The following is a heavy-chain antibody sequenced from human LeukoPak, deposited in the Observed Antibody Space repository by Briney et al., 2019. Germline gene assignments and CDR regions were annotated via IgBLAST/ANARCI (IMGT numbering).Heavy chain of an antibody. CDR1: GYTFTSYY. V-gene: IGHV1-46*01. D-gene: IGHD2-2*01. J-gene: IGHJ4*02. CDR3: ARDLGGYALDY. Sequence: ASVKVSCKASGYTFTSYYMHWVRQAPGQGLEWMGIINPSGGSTSYAQKFRGRVTMTRDTSTSTVYMELSSLRSEDTAVYYCARDLGGYALDYWGQGTLVTVSS. CDR2: INPSGGST.